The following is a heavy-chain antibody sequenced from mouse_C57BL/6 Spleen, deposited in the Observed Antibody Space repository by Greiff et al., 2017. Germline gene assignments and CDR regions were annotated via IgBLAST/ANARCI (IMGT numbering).Heavy chain of an antibody. D-gene: IGHD2-3*01. CDR1: GYTFTDYY. CDR2: INPNNGGT. V-gene: IGHV1-26*01. Sequence: EVQLQQSGPELVKPGASVKISCKASGYTFTDYYMNWVKQSHGKSLEWIGDINPNNGGTSYNQKFKGKATLTVDKSSSTAYMELRSLTSEDSAVYYCARFDGPRAMDYWGQGTSVTVSS. J-gene: IGHJ4*01. CDR3: ARFDGPRAMDY.